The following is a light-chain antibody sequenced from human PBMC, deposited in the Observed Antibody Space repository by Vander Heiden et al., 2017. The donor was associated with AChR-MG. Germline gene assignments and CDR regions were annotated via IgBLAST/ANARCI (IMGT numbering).Light chain of an antibody. Sequence: SYELTQPPSVSVSPGQTATITCSGVALEKQFGYWYQQKAGQVPVLVIYKDTERPSGVPGRISGSSSGTTITLTISGVRTEDEADYYCQSTDFSGSYGVFGGGTKLTVL. CDR1: ALEKQF. J-gene: IGLJ3*02. CDR3: QSTDFSGSYGV. CDR2: KDT. V-gene: IGLV3-25*03.